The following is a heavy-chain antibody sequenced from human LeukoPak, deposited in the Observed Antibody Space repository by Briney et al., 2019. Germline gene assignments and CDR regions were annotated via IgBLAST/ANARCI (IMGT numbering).Heavy chain of an antibody. D-gene: IGHD5-18*01. CDR3: ARDVVDTPEQNY. J-gene: IGHJ4*02. V-gene: IGHV3-21*01. CDR2: ITSSSTYI. CDR1: GFTFSSYS. Sequence: GGSLKLSCAASGFTFSSYSMNWVRQAPGKGLEWVSSITSSSTYIYYADSVQGRFTVYRDNAKNSLYLQMNSLRAEDTAVYYCARDVVDTPEQNYWGQGTLVTVSS.